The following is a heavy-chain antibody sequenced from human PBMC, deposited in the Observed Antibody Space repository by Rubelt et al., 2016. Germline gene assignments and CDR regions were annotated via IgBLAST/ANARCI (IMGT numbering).Heavy chain of an antibody. Sequence: QLQLQESGPGLVKPSETLSLTCTVSGGSISSSSYYWGWIRQPPGKGLEWIGSIYYSGSTYYNPSLKSRVTISVDTSKNQFSLKLSSVTAADTAVYYCARGLDYGDYGDYWGQGTLVTVSS. D-gene: IGHD4-17*01. J-gene: IGHJ4*02. CDR3: ARGLDYGDYGDY. CDR1: GGSISSSSYY. V-gene: IGHV4-39*01. CDR2: IYYSGST.